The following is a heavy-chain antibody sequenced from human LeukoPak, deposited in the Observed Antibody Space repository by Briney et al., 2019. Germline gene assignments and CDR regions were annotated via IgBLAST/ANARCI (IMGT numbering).Heavy chain of an antibody. CDR3: ARRGIAVAGGYYFDY. J-gene: IGHJ4*02. CDR1: GYSFTSYW. Sequence: GESLQISCKGSGYSFTSYWIGWVRQMPGKGLEWMGIIYPGDSDTRYSPSFQGQVTISADKSISTAYLQRRCLKASDTAMYYCARRGIAVAGGYYFDYWGQGTLVTVSS. D-gene: IGHD6-19*01. CDR2: IYPGDSDT. V-gene: IGHV5-51*01.